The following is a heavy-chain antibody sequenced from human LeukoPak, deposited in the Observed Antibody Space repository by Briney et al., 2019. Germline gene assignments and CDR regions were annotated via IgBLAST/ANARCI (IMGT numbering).Heavy chain of an antibody. D-gene: IGHD5-18*01. Sequence: SETLSLTCTVSGGSISSYYWSWIRQPPGKGLEWIGYIYYSGSTNYNPSLRSRVTISVDTSKNQFSLKLSSVTAADTAVYYCARHTAMAHFDYWGQGTLVTVSS. CDR1: GGSISSYY. CDR3: ARHTAMAHFDY. CDR2: IYYSGST. J-gene: IGHJ4*02. V-gene: IGHV4-59*01.